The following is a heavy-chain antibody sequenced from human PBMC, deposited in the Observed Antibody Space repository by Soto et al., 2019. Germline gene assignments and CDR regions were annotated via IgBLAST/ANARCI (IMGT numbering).Heavy chain of an antibody. CDR1: GFTFSSYA. J-gene: IGHJ4*02. CDR2: ISGSGGNT. Sequence: PGGSLRLSCAASGFTFSSYAMSWVRQAPGKGLEWVSAISGSGGNTYYADSVKGRFTISRDNSKNTLYLQMNSLRAEDTAVYYCAKDPITMIVVVIPTYFDYWGQGTLVTVSS. V-gene: IGHV3-23*01. D-gene: IGHD3-22*01. CDR3: AKDPITMIVVVIPTYFDY.